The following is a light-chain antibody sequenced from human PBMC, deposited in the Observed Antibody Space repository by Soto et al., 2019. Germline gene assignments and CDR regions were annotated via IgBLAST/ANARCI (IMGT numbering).Light chain of an antibody. V-gene: IGKV3-20*01. CDR3: QQYASSPLT. CDR2: GAS. Sequence: EIVLTQSPGTLSLSPGERATLSCRASQSVGRNYLAWYQQKPGQAPRLLIYGASSRATGIPDRFSGSGSGTDFTLTFSRLEPEDFVVYCCQQYASSPLTFGGGTRVEIK. CDR1: QSVGRNY. J-gene: IGKJ4*01.